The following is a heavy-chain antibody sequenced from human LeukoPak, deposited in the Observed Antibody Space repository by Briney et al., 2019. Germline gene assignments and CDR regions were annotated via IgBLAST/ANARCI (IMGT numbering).Heavy chain of an antibody. J-gene: IGHJ4*02. V-gene: IGHV4-39*01. CDR3: ARLGPLYYGSGNTDY. Sequence: SETLSLTRTVSGGSISSSSYYWGWIRQPPGKGLEWIGSIYYSGSTYYNPSLKSRVTISVDTSKNQFSLKLSSVTAADTAVYYCARLGPLYYGSGNTDYWGQGTLVTVSS. CDR2: IYYSGST. CDR1: GGSISSSSYY. D-gene: IGHD3-10*01.